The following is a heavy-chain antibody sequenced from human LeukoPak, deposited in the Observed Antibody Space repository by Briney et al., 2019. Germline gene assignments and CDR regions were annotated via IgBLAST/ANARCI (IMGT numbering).Heavy chain of an antibody. J-gene: IGHJ6*02. D-gene: IGHD6-13*01. Sequence: ASVKVSCKASGYTFTSYYMHWVRQAPGQGLEWMGIINASGGSTSYAQKFQGRVTMTRDTSTSTVYMQLSSLRSEDTAVYYCARDSVLLAAAGTDYGMDVWGQGTTVTVSS. CDR1: GYTFTSYY. V-gene: IGHV1-46*01. CDR3: ARDSVLLAAAGTDYGMDV. CDR2: INASGGST.